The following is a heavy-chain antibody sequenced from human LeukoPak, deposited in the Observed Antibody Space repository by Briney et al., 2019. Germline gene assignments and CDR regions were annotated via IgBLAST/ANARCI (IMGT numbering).Heavy chain of an antibody. D-gene: IGHD6-19*01. Sequence: GGSLRLSCAVSGFTVTVNYMSWVRQAPGKGLEWVSIIYRSGSISYADSVKGRFIISRDSSTNTLSLQMTSLRAEDTAVYYCARALIAVAGTKEFYFDYWGQGTLVTVSS. J-gene: IGHJ4*02. CDR3: ARALIAVAGTKEFYFDY. CDR2: IYRSGSI. V-gene: IGHV3-66*01. CDR1: GFTVTVNY.